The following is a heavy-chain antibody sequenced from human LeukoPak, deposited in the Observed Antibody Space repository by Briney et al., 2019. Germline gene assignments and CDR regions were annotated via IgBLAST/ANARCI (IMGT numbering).Heavy chain of an antibody. CDR1: GGSISGYY. Sequence: PSETLSLTCTVSGGSISGYYWSWIRQPPGKGLEWIGEINHSGSTNYNPSLKSRVTISVDTSKNQFSLKLSSVTAADTAVYYCARPYREGRYYYMDVWGKGTTVTVSS. D-gene: IGHD2-2*02. J-gene: IGHJ6*03. CDR3: ARPYREGRYYYMDV. V-gene: IGHV4-34*01. CDR2: INHSGST.